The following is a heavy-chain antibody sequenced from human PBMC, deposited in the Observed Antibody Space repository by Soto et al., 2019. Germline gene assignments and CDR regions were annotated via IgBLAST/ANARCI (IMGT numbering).Heavy chain of an antibody. CDR1: GGSFSGYY. D-gene: IGHD2-15*01. Sequence: PSESLSLTCAVYGGSFSGYYWSWIRQPPGKGLEWIGEINHSGSTNYNPSLKSRVTISVDTSKNQFSLKLSSVTAADTAVYYCGRDSYRGYCSGGSCYQPLDYWGQGTLVTVSS. CDR2: INHSGST. V-gene: IGHV4-34*01. J-gene: IGHJ4*02. CDR3: GRDSYRGYCSGGSCYQPLDY.